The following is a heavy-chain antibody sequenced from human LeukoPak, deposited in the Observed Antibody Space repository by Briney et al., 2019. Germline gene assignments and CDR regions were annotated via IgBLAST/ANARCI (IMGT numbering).Heavy chain of an antibody. J-gene: IGHJ4*02. CDR1: GGSFSGYY. Sequence: PSETLSLTCAVYGGSFSGYYWSWIRQPPGKGLEWIGEINHSGSTYYNPSLKSRVTISVDTSKNQFSLKLSSVTAADTAVYYCASHSTKTGTTFRAFDYWGQGTLVTVSS. V-gene: IGHV4-34*01. CDR2: INHSGST. CDR3: ASHSTKTGTTFRAFDY. D-gene: IGHD1-1*01.